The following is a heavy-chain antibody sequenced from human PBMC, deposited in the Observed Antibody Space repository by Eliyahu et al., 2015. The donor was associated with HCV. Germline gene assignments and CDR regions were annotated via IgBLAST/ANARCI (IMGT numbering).Heavy chain of an antibody. CDR2: MNPNSGNT. V-gene: IGHV1-8*01. Sequence: QVQLVQSGAEVKKPGASVKVSCKASGYTFTSYSINXVRQATGQGLEWMGWMNPNSGNTGYAQKFQGRVTMTRNTSISTAYMELSSLRSEDTAVYYCARGGRIVLNSSSWYERWFDPWGQGTLVTVSS. D-gene: IGHD6-13*01. J-gene: IGHJ5*02. CDR1: GYTFTSYS. CDR3: ARGGRIVLNSSSWYERWFDP.